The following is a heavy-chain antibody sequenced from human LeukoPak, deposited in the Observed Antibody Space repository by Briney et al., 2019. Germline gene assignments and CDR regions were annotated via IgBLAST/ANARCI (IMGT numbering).Heavy chain of an antibody. V-gene: IGHV3-66*02. Sequence: GGSLRLSCAASGFIVNSYAMSWVRQAPGKGLAWVSLIYSDGVTQYADSVKGRFTISRDNSKNTLYLQMNSLRDEDTTVYFCARDRAEGKTWVELDPWGQGTLVTVSS. CDR3: ARDRAEGKTWVELDP. CDR2: IYSDGVT. CDR1: GFIVNSYA. J-gene: IGHJ5*02.